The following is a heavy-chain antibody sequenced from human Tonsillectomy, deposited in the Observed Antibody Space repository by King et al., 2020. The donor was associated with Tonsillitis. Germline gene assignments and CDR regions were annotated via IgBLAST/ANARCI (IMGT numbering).Heavy chain of an antibody. Sequence: VQLVESGGGVVQPGRSLRLSCAASGFTFSSYGMHWVRQAPGKGLEWVAVISYDGSNKYYADSVKGRFTISRDNSKNTLYLQINSLRAEDTAVYYCAKVLWAVAGYFDYWGQGTLVTVSS. D-gene: IGHD6-19*01. CDR3: AKVLWAVAGYFDY. J-gene: IGHJ4*02. CDR1: GFTFSSYG. V-gene: IGHV3-30*18. CDR2: ISYDGSNK.